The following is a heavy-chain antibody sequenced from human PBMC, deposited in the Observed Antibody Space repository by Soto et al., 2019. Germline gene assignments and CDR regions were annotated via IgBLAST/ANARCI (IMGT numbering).Heavy chain of an antibody. V-gene: IGHV1-3*01. CDR2: INAGNGNT. J-gene: IGHJ6*03. Sequence: ASVKVSCKASGYTFTSYAMHWVRQAPGQRLEWMGWINAGNGNTKYSQKFQGRVTITRDTSASTAYMELSSLRSEDTAVYYCARDPRAETHYYMGVWGIGTTVTVSS. D-gene: IGHD1-26*01. CDR1: GYTFTSYA. CDR3: ARDPRAETHYYMGV.